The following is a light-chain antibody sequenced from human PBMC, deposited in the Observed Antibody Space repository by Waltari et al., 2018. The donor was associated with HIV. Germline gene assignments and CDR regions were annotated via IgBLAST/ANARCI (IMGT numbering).Light chain of an antibody. V-gene: IGKV3-15*01. J-gene: IGKJ4*02. CDR3: QQYNNWPPLT. CDR1: QSVSSN. CDR2: GAS. Sequence: EIVMTQSPATMSVSPGDRATLSCRASQSVSSNLAWYQQKPGQAPRLLIYGASTSATGIPARFSGSGSGTEFTLTISSLQSEDFAVYYCQQYNNWPPLTFGGGTKVEIK.